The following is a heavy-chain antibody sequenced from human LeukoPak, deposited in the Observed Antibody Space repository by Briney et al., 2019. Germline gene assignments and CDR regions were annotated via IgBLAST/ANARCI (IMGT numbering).Heavy chain of an antibody. CDR1: GYTFTSYA. V-gene: IGHV1-3*01. Sequence: ASVKVSCKASGYTFTSYAMHWVRQAPGQRLEWMGWINAGNGNTKCSQKFQGRVTMTRDTSTSTVYMELSSLRSEDTAVYYCARDREGYSSGWNNFDYWGQGTLVTVSS. D-gene: IGHD6-19*01. J-gene: IGHJ4*02. CDR3: ARDREGYSSGWNNFDY. CDR2: INAGNGNT.